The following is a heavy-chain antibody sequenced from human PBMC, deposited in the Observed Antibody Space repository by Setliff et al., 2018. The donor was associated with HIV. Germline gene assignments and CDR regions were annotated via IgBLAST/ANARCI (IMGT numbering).Heavy chain of an antibody. CDR3: ARLYYYDTRSFDL. Sequence: GGSLRLSCAASGFTFSSNWMQWVRQAPGKGLVWVSSIKSDGTSTNYADSVRGRFTISRDNAKNALYLQMNSLRAEDTAVYYCARLYYYDTRSFDLWGQGTMVTVSS. D-gene: IGHD3-22*01. J-gene: IGHJ3*01. CDR2: IKSDGTST. V-gene: IGHV3-74*01. CDR1: GFTFSSNW.